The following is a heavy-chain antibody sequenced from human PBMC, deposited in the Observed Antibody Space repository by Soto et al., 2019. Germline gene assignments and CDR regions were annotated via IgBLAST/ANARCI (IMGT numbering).Heavy chain of an antibody. V-gene: IGHV1-18*01. J-gene: IGHJ4*02. CDR1: GYTFTSYG. CDR3: ARTQWLVSRLDY. CDR2: ISAYNGNT. Sequence: QVQLVQSGAEVKKPGASVKVSCKTSGYTFTSYGITWVRQAPGQGLQWMGWISAYNGNTNYAQKLQGRVTMTTDTSPSTAYMELRSLRSDDTAVYYGARTQWLVSRLDYWGQGTLVTVSS. D-gene: IGHD6-19*01.